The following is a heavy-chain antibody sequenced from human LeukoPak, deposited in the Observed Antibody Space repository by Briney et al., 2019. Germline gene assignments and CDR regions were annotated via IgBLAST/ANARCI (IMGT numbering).Heavy chain of an antibody. CDR2: ISGSGGST. J-gene: IGHJ4*02. V-gene: IGHV3-23*01. CDR3: AKLLGGPYDPIDY. Sequence: PGGSLRLSCAASGLTLSSNYMSWVRQAPGKGLEWVSAISGSGGSTYYADSVKGRFTLSRDNSKNTLYLQMNSLRSEDTAVYYCAKLLGGPYDPIDYWGQGTLVTVSS. D-gene: IGHD3-16*01. CDR1: GLTLSSNY.